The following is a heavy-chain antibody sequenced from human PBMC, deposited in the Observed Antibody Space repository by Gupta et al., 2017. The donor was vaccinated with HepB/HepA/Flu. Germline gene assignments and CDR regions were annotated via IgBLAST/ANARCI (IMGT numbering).Heavy chain of an antibody. Sequence: QVHLMQSGAEVKKPGASVKVSCKASGYTFTNYGISWVRQAPGQGLEWMGGISTYKGNRNYVQKFQGRVTMTTETSTSTANMELRGLSSDDTARYYCARETNGYEDFWGQGTLVTVSS. CDR2: ISTYKGNR. CDR1: GYTFTNYG. D-gene: IGHD2-8*01. V-gene: IGHV1-18*01. CDR3: ARETNGYEDF. J-gene: IGHJ4*02.